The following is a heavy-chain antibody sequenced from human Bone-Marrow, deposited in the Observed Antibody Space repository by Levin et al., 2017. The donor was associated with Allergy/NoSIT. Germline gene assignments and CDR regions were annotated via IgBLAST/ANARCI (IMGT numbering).Heavy chain of an antibody. J-gene: IGHJ3*02. D-gene: IGHD2-2*01. CDR1: GFTVSGNY. Sequence: GGSLRLSCAASGFTVSGNYMSWVRQAPGKGLEWVSPIYSGGSTYYADSVKGRFTISRDNSKNTLYLQMNSLRAEDTAVYFCARVNLDQSPYNAFGIWGQGALVTVSS. CDR3: ARVNLDQSPYNAFGI. V-gene: IGHV3-53*01. CDR2: IYSGGST.